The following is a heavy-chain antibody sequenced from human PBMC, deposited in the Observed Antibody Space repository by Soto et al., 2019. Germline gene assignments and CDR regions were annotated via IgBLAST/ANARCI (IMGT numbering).Heavy chain of an antibody. D-gene: IGHD4-4*01. J-gene: IGHJ4*02. CDR2: ISYDGVNK. CDR1: GFTFSTYG. CDR3: EADVTADFDY. Sequence: QVQLVESGGGVVQPGRSLRLSCAASGFTFSTYGMHWVRQAPGKGPEWVAVISYDGVNKYYADSVKGRFTISRDNAKNSLYLQMNSLRAEDTAVYYCEADVTADFDYWGQGTLVTVSS. V-gene: IGHV3-30*03.